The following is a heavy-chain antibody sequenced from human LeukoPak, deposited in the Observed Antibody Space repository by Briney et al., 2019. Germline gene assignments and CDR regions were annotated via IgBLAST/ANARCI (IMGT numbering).Heavy chain of an antibody. CDR2: INHSGST. V-gene: IGHV4-34*01. CDR3: ARGYGVLLWFGELLKRWFDP. Sequence: SETLSLTCAVYGGSFSGYYWSWIRQPPGKGLEWIGEINHSGSTNYNPSPKSRVTISVDTSKNQFSLKLSSVTAADTAVYYCARGYGVLLWFGELLKRWFDPWGQGTLVTVSS. J-gene: IGHJ5*02. D-gene: IGHD3-10*01. CDR1: GGSFSGYY.